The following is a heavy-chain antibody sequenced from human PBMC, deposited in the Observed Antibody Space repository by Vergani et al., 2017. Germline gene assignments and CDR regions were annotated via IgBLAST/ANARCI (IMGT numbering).Heavy chain of an antibody. CDR1: GYSFTSYW. Sequence: EVQLVQSGAEVKKPGESLKISCKGSGYSFTSYWIGWVRQMPGKGLEWMGIIYPGDSDTRYSPTFQGQVTISADKSISTADLQCSSLKASDTAMYYCASLYYYGSGSYYNVQGGGIPTHGGQGTLVTVSS. V-gene: IGHV5-51*01. CDR3: ASLYYYGSGSYYNVQGGGIPTH. CDR2: IYPGDSDT. D-gene: IGHD3-10*01. J-gene: IGHJ4*02.